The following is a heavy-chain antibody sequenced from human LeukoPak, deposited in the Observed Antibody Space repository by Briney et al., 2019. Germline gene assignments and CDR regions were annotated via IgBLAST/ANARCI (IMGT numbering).Heavy chain of an antibody. D-gene: IGHD3-3*01. J-gene: IGHJ3*02. Sequence: ASVKVSCKVSGGTFNTDAFSWVRQAPGQGLEWMGGIIPLFQTADYKQKLQGRVTMTTDTSTSTAYMELRSPRSDDTAVYYCARVLEREWSLGYDAFDIWGQGTMVTVSS. CDR3: ARVLEREWSLGYDAFDI. CDR1: GGTFNTDA. CDR2: IIPLFQTA. V-gene: IGHV1-69*05.